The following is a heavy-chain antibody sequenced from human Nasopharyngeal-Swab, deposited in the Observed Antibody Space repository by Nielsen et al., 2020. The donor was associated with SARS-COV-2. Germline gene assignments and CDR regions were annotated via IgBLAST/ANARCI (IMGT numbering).Heavy chain of an antibody. Sequence: GESLKISCAASGFTFSSYAMSWVRQAPGKGLEWVSVIHSDPSNTYYVDSVKGRFTISRDNSKKTLFLQMDSLRVEDTAVYYCAKVRSWRLDAFGSWGQGTLVTVSS. CDR3: AKVRSWRLDAFGS. CDR2: IHSDPSNT. D-gene: IGHD6-13*01. J-gene: IGHJ4*02. V-gene: IGHV3-23*03. CDR1: GFTFSSYA.